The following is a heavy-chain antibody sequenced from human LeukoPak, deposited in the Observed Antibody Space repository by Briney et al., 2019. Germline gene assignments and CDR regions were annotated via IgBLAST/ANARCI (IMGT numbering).Heavy chain of an antibody. J-gene: IGHJ4*02. CDR2: ISSSGSTI. CDR1: GFTFSDYY. Sequence: GGSLRLSCAASGFTFSDYYMSWIRQAPGKGLEWVSYISSSGSTIYYADSVKGRFTISRDNAKNSLYLQMNSLRAEDTAVYYCARGFYVGATAATGDYWGQGTLVTVSS. V-gene: IGHV3-11*01. D-gene: IGHD1-26*01. CDR3: ARGFYVGATAATGDY.